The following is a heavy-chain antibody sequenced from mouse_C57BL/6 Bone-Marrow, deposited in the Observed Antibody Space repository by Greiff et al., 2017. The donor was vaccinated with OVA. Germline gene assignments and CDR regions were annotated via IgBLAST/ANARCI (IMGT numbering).Heavy chain of an antibody. V-gene: IGHV14-2*01. CDR1: GFNIKDYY. J-gene: IGHJ2*01. CDR3: ARDGYYVDY. Sequence: EVQLVESGAELVKPGASVKLSCTASGFNIKDYYMHWVKQRTEQGLEGIGRIDPEDGETKNAPKFQGKATITADTSSNTAYLQLSSLTSEDTAVYYCARDGYYVDYWGQGTTLTVSS. CDR2: IDPEDGET. D-gene: IGHD2-3*01.